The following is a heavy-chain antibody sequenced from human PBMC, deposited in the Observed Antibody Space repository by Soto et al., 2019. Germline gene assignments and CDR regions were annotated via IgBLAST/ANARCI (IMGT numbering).Heavy chain of an antibody. CDR3: ARENDSSGYSNWFDP. Sequence: QVQLQESGPGLVKPSQTLSLTCTVSGGSISSGDYYWGGIRRHPGKGLEWIGYIYYSGSTYYNPSLKSRVTISVDTSKNQFSLKLSSVTAADTAVYYCARENDSSGYSNWFDPWGQGTLVTVSS. D-gene: IGHD3-22*01. V-gene: IGHV4-31*03. CDR1: GGSISSGDYY. J-gene: IGHJ5*02. CDR2: IYYSGST.